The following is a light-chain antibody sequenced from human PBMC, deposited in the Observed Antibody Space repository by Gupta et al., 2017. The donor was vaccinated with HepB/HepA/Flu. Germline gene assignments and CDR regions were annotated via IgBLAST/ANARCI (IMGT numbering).Light chain of an antibody. V-gene: IGLV3-25*03. Sequence: SELTQPPPVSVSPGQTARTTCSGDALPRKYAYWYQQRPGQAPVLIIYKNSERPLGIPERYSGFRSGTTVTLTISGVQAEDEADYYCQSTDISGVVFGGGTKVTVL. J-gene: IGLJ2*01. CDR3: QSTDISGVV. CDR2: KNS. CDR1: ALPRKY.